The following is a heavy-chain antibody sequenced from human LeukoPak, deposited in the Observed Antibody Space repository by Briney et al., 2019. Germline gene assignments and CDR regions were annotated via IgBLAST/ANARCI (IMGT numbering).Heavy chain of an antibody. D-gene: IGHD3-22*01. CDR2: ISGSGGST. V-gene: IGHV3-23*01. Sequence: PGGSLRLSCAASGFTFSSYAMSWVRQAPGKGLEWVSAISGSGGSTYYADSVKGRFTISRDNSKNTLYLQMNSLRAEDTAVYYCAKDLSRRFPIAGYSYYLDYWGQGTLVTVSS. J-gene: IGHJ4*02. CDR3: AKDLSRRFPIAGYSYYLDY. CDR1: GFTFSSYA.